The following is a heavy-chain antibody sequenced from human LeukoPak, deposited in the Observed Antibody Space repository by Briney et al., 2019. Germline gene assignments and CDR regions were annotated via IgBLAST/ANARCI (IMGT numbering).Heavy chain of an antibody. Sequence: GGSLRLSCAASGFTFSSYSINWVRQAPGKGLEWVSSISSSGTYVYYADSVKGRFAISRDNAKNSLYLQMNSLRVEDTAVYYCARDLGYCSSTSCYNRWFDPWGQGTLVTVSS. CDR3: ARDLGYCSSTSCYNRWFDP. CDR2: ISSSGTYV. J-gene: IGHJ5*02. D-gene: IGHD2-2*02. CDR1: GFTFSSYS. V-gene: IGHV3-21*01.